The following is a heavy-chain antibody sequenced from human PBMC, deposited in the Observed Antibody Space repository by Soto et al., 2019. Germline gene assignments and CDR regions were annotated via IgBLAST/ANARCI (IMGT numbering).Heavy chain of an antibody. D-gene: IGHD6-6*01. CDR1: GYTFTNYA. Sequence: ASVTVSCKASGYTFTNYAMHWVRQAPGQRLEWMGWINAGNGDTKYSQKFQGRVTITRDTSASTAYMELSSLGSEDTALYYCAIESGRIKARHFDYWGQGTLVTVAS. J-gene: IGHJ4*02. V-gene: IGHV1-3*01. CDR2: INAGNGDT. CDR3: AIESGRIKARHFDY.